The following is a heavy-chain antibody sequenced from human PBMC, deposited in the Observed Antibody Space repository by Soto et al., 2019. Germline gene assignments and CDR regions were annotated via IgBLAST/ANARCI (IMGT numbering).Heavy chain of an antibody. V-gene: IGHV4-59*01. D-gene: IGHD3-9*01. CDR2: IYYSGST. J-gene: IGHJ4*02. CDR3: ARGIHYDILTGYYLDY. Sequence: SETLSLTCTVSGGSISSYYWSWIRQPPGKGLEWIGYIYYSGSTNYNPSLKSRVTISVDTSKDQFSLKLSSVTAADTAVYYCARGIHYDILTGYYLDYWGQGTLVTVSS. CDR1: GGSISSYY.